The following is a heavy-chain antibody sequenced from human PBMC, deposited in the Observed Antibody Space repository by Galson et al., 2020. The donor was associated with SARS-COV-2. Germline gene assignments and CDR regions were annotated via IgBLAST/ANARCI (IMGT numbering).Heavy chain of an antibody. CDR3: AAKYTTGTTMEGY. Sequence: SVKVSCKDSGFTFTSYAVKCVRQARGQHLEWIGWIVVGSGNTNNAQKFQERVTITRDMSTSTAYMELSSLRSEDTAVYYCAAKYTTGTTMEGYWGQGALVAVSS. V-gene: IGHV1-58*01. J-gene: IGHJ4*02. CDR2: IVVGSGNT. CDR1: GFTFTSYA. D-gene: IGHD1-1*01.